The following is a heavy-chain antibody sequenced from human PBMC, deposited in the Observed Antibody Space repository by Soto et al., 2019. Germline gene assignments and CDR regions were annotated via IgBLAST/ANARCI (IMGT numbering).Heavy chain of an antibody. V-gene: IGHV3-7*02. CDR1: GFTFNTYW. CDR2: IKQDGSEI. D-gene: IGHD6-19*01. Sequence: EVQLVESGGGLVQPGGSLRLSCAASGFTFNTYWMTWVRQAPGKGLEWVANIKQDGSEIHYVESVKGRFTISRDNAKNSLYLQMNSLRAEDTAVYYCGGGVGWLFAYWGQGTRVTVSS. J-gene: IGHJ4*02. CDR3: GGGVGWLFAY.